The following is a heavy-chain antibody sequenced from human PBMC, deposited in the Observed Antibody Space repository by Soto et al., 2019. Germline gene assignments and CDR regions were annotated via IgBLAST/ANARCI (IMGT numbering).Heavy chain of an antibody. J-gene: IGHJ6*01. CDR3: AKDRLIVVTTTIYGDIDYYAMDV. V-gene: IGHV1-18*01. D-gene: IGHD3-22*01. CDR1: GYTFTSYG. CDR2: ISAYNGNT. Sequence: ASVKVSCKASGYTFTSYGISWVRQAPGQGLEWMGWISAYNGNTNYAQKLQGRVTMTTDTSTSTAYMELRSLRSDDTAVYYCAKDRLIVVTTTIYGDIDYYAMDVSREGTTVTVSS.